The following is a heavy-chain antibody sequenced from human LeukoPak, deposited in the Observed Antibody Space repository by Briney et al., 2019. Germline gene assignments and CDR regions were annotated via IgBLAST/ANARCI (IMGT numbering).Heavy chain of an antibody. D-gene: IGHD6-19*01. J-gene: IGHJ4*02. CDR1: GYTFTSYG. Sequence: ASVKVSCKASGYTFTSYGISWVRQAPGQGLEWMGWISAYNGNTNYAQKLQGRVTMTTDTSTSTAYMELRSLRSDDTAVYYCARDLGLYSSGWYCYWGQGTLVTVSS. CDR2: ISAYNGNT. CDR3: ARDLGLYSSGWYCY. V-gene: IGHV1-18*01.